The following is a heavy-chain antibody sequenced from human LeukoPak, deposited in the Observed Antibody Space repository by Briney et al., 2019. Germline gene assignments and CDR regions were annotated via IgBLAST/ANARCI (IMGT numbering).Heavy chain of an antibody. J-gene: IGHJ3*02. CDR2: ISASGTST. D-gene: IGHD4-17*01. CDR3: AKLVRRTYGDLSGDAFDI. Sequence: GGSLRLSCAASGFTFRNYAMSWVRQAPRKGLEWVSSISASGTSTYYSDSVKGRFTISRDNAMNTLYLQMNSLRAEDTAVYYCAKLVRRTYGDLSGDAFDIWGQGTMVTVSS. V-gene: IGHV3-23*01. CDR1: GFTFRNYA.